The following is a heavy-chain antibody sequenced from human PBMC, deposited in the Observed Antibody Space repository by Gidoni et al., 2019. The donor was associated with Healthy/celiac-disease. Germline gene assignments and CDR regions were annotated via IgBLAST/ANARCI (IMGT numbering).Heavy chain of an antibody. CDR1: GGSISSYY. CDR2: IYTSGST. CDR3: ARTIIVVVPAAITILGKYYYYYYMDV. Sequence: QVQLQESGPGLVKPSETLSLTCTVPGGSISSYYGSWIRQPAGKGLEWIGRIYTSGSTNYNPSLKSRVTMSVDTSKNQFSLKLSSVTAADTAVYYCARTIIVVVPAAITILGKYYYYYYMDVWGKGTTVTVSS. J-gene: IGHJ6*03. D-gene: IGHD2-2*01. V-gene: IGHV4-4*07.